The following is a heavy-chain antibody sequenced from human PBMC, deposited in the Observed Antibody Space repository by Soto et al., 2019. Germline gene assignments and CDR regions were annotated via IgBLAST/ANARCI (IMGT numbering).Heavy chain of an antibody. D-gene: IGHD3-10*01. J-gene: IGHJ4*02. Sequence: QVTLKESGPVLVKPTETLTLTCTVSGFSFSNARRSVSWIRQPPGKALEWLAHIFSNDAKSYSASLKSRLTISKDTSKSQVVLTMTSMDPVDTATYYCARIRGWGWLGPNDYWGQGTLVTVSS. CDR3: ARIRGWGWLGPNDY. V-gene: IGHV2-26*01. CDR1: GFSFSNARRS. CDR2: IFSNDAK.